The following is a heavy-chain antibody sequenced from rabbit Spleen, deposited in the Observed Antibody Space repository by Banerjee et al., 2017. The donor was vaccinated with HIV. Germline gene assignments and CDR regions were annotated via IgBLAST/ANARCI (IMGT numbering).Heavy chain of an antibody. CDR1: GFSFSGSSY. V-gene: IGHV1S40*01. CDR2: IYAGSGGST. Sequence: QSLEESGGDLVKPGASLTLTCTASGFSFSGSSYMCWVRRAPGKGLEWVACIYAGSGGSTYYASWAKGRFTISKPSSTTVTLQMTSLTAADTATYFCARDGYGYYDAVFTLWGPGTLVTVS. J-gene: IGHJ4*01. D-gene: IGHD1-1*01. CDR3: ARDGYGYYDAVFTL.